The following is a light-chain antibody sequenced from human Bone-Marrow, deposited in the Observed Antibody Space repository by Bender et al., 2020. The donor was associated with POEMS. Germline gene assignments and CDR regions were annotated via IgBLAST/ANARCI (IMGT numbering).Light chain of an antibody. V-gene: IGLV2-8*01. CDR3: CLYAGSSTLV. J-gene: IGLJ2*01. CDR2: EVN. CDR1: SDDIGNYDY. Sequence: QSALTQPPSASGSPGQSVTISCTGTSDDIGNYDYVSWYQQHPGKVPKLLIYEVNKRPSGVPDRFSGSKSGNTASLTVSGLQAEDEADYYCCLYAGSSTLVFGGGTKLTVL.